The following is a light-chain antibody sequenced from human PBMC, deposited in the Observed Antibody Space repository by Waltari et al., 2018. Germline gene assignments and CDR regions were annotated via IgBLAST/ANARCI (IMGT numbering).Light chain of an antibody. CDR3: MQGTHWPYT. CDR2: MVS. J-gene: IGKJ2*01. CDR1: QILVHSDGNAN. V-gene: IGKV2-30*02. Sequence: DVVMTQSPLSLPVNLGQAASLSCNPTQILVHSDGNANLNWFQQRPGQSPRRLIYMVSNRDSGVPDRFSGSGSGTDFTLKISRVEAEDVGVYYCMQGTHWPYTFGQGTKLDIK.